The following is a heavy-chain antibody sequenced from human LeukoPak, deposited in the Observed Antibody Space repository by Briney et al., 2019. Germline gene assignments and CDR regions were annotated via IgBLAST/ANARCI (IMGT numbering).Heavy chain of an antibody. Sequence: PSETLSLTCTVSGGSISSYYWSWIRQPPGKGLGWIGYIYYSGTTNYNPSLKSRVTISVDTSKNQFSLKLSSVTAADTAVYYCARGVYIAAAQYGYWGQGTLDTVSS. CDR1: GGSISSYY. J-gene: IGHJ4*02. CDR2: IYYSGTT. CDR3: ARGVYIAAAQYGY. V-gene: IGHV4-59*01. D-gene: IGHD6-13*01.